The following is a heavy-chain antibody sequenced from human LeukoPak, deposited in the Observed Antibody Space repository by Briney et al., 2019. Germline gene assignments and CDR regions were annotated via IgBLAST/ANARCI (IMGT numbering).Heavy chain of an antibody. Sequence: ASVKVSCKVSGYTLTELSMHWVRQAPGKGLEWMGGFDPEDGETIYAQKFQGRVTMTEDTSTDTAYMELSSPRSEDTAVYYCATGLLWFGEDNYGMDVWGKGTTVTVSS. D-gene: IGHD3-10*01. CDR2: FDPEDGET. CDR1: GYTLTELS. V-gene: IGHV1-24*01. CDR3: ATGLLWFGEDNYGMDV. J-gene: IGHJ6*04.